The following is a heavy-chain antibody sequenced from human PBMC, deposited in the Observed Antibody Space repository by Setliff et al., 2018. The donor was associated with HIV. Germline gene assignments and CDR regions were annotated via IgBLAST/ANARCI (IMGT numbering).Heavy chain of an antibody. CDR2: INPSGGST. J-gene: IGHJ3*02. CDR1: GYTFTSYY. V-gene: IGHV1-46*01. Sequence: ASVKVSCKASGYTFTSYYMHWVRQAPGQGLEWMGIINPSGGSTSYAQKFQGRVTMTRDTSTSTVYMELSSLRSGDTAVYYCARGGVRGYSYGEAFDIWGQGTLVTVSS. D-gene: IGHD5-18*01. CDR3: ARGGVRGYSYGEAFDI.